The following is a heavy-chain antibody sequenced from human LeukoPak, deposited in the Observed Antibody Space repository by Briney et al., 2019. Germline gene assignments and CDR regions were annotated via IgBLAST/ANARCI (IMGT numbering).Heavy chain of an antibody. V-gene: IGHV4-59*12. D-gene: IGHD5-12*01. CDR2: IYYSGST. J-gene: IGHJ6*03. Sequence: SETLSLTCTVSGGSISSYYWSWIRQPPGKGLEWIGYIYYSGSTNYNPSLKSRVTMSVDTSKNQFSLKLSSVTAADTAVYYCARSPLYSGYVGVGYYMDVWGKGTTVIVSS. CDR1: GGSISSYY. CDR3: ARSPLYSGYVGVGYYMDV.